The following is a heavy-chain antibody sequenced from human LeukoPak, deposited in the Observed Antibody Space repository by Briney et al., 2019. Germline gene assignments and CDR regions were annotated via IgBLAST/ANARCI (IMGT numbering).Heavy chain of an antibody. V-gene: IGHV1-46*01. J-gene: IGHJ5*02. CDR1: GYTFTSYY. CDR2: INPSGGST. D-gene: IGHD3-9*01. CDR3: ARRNYDILTGSQLFDP. Sequence: ASVKVSCKASGYTFTSYYMHWVRQAPGQGLELMGIINPSGGSTSYPQKFQGRVTMTRDTSTSTVYMELSSLRSEDTAVYYCARRNYDILTGSQLFDPWGQGTLVTVSS.